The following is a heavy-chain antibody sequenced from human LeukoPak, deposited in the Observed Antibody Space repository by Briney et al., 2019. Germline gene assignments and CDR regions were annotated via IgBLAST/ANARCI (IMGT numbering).Heavy chain of an antibody. D-gene: IGHD3-22*01. CDR3: ARDETYYYDSSGYLTIRAFDI. Sequence: KASETLSLTCTVSGGSISSGGYSWSWIRQPPGKGLEWIGYIYHSGSTYYNPSLKSRVTISVDRSKNQFSLKLSSVTAADTAVYYCARDETYYYDSSGYLTIRAFDIWGQGTMVTVSS. CDR1: GGSISSGGYS. V-gene: IGHV4-30-2*01. CDR2: IYHSGST. J-gene: IGHJ3*02.